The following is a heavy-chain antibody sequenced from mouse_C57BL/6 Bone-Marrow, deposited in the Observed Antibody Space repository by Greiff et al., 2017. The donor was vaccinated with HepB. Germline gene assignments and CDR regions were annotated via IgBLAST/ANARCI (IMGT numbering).Heavy chain of an antibody. CDR3: ARNELRLFAY. J-gene: IGHJ3*01. CDR2: ISSGSSTI. D-gene: IGHD3-2*02. V-gene: IGHV5-17*01. Sequence: VQLKESGGGLVKPGGSLKLSCAASGFTFSDYGMHWVRQAPEKGLEWVAYISSGSSTIYYADKVKGRFTISRDTAKNTLFLQMTSLRSEDTAMYYCARNELRLFAYWGQGTLVTVSA. CDR1: GFTFSDYG.